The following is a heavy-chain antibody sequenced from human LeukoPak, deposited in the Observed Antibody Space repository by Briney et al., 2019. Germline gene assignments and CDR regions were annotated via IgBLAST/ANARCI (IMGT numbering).Heavy chain of an antibody. V-gene: IGHV3-15*07. D-gene: IGHD1-1*01. CDR3: TTGWTSTAHDGY. Sequence: GGSLRLSCAASGFTFSNAWMNWVRQAPGKGLEWVGRIKNKYDGGTIDYSAPVKGRFTISRDDSVDTLYLQMSSLETEDTAVYYCTTGWTSTAHDGYWGQGTLVTVSS. CDR1: GFTFSNAW. J-gene: IGHJ4*02. CDR2: IKNKYDGGTI.